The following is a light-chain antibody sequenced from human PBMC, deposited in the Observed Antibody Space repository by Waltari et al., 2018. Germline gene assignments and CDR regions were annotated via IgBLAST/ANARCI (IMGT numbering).Light chain of an antibody. Sequence: SSELIQPPSESVSPGQTARITCSEDTLGRQYVPWYQHNPGQSPVVVIYQDSKRPSGIPDRFSGSNSGNAATLTISGAQAMDEADYYCQTWDTNTYVLFGGGTKLTVL. CDR3: QTWDTNTYVL. V-gene: IGLV3-1*01. CDR2: QDS. J-gene: IGLJ2*01. CDR1: TLGRQY.